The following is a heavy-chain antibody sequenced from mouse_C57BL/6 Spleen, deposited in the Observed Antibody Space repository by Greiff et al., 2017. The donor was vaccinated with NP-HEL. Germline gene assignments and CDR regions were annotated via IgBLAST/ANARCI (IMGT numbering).Heavy chain of an antibody. D-gene: IGHD2-3*01. Sequence: QVQLKESGAELAKPGASVKLSCKASGYTFTSYWMHWVKQRPGQGLEWIGYINPSSGYTKYNQKFKDKATLTADKSSSTAYMQLSSLTYEDSAVYYCASSMIPHWYFDVWGTGTTVTVSS. CDR2: INPSSGYT. CDR3: ASSMIPHWYFDV. CDR1: GYTFTSYW. V-gene: IGHV1-7*01. J-gene: IGHJ1*03.